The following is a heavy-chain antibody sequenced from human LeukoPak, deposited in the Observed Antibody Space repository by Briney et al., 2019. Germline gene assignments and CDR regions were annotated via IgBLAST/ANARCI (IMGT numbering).Heavy chain of an antibody. CDR1: GFTFSSYW. CDR2: ISTSSSYI. Sequence: GGSLRLSCAASGFTFSSYWMHWVRQAPGKGLEWVSSISTSSSYIYYADSVKGRVTISRDNAKNSLYLQMNSLRAEDTAVYYCVSKDPGNYFDYWGQGTLVTVSS. J-gene: IGHJ4*02. D-gene: IGHD2-15*01. CDR3: VSKDPGNYFDY. V-gene: IGHV3-21*01.